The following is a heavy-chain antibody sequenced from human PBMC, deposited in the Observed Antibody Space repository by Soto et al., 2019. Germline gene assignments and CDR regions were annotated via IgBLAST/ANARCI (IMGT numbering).Heavy chain of an antibody. V-gene: IGHV3-30-3*01. Sequence: VQLLESGGGLVQPGGSLRLSCAASGFTFSSYAMSWVRQAPGKGLEWVAVISYDGSNKYYADSVKGRFTISRDNSKNTLYLQMNSLRAEDTAVYYCARDSNRYFDYWGQGTLVTVSS. CDR3: ARDSNRYFDY. J-gene: IGHJ4*02. CDR2: ISYDGSNK. CDR1: GFTFSSYA. D-gene: IGHD3-3*02.